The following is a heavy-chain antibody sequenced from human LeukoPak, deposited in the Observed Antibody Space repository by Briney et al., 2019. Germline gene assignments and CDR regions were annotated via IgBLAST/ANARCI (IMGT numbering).Heavy chain of an antibody. D-gene: IGHD2-15*01. CDR1: GLTFSNAW. J-gene: IGHJ4*02. CDR2: ISGSGGST. V-gene: IGHV3-23*01. Sequence: GGSLRLSCAASGLTFSNAWMSWVRQAPGKGLEWVSAISGSGGSTYYADSVKGRFTISRDNSKNTLYLQMNSLRAEDTAVYYCAKDHRGGSWYYFDYWGQGTLVTVSS. CDR3: AKDHRGGSWYYFDY.